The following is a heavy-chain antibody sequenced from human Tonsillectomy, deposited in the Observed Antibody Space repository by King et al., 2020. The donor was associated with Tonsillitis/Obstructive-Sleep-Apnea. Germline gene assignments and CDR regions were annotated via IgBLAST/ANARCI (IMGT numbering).Heavy chain of an antibody. CDR2: ISYDGSNK. Sequence: QLVQSGGGVVQPGRSMRLSCAASGFIFSNYTMHWVRQAPGKGLDWVAVISYDGSNKYYADSVKGRFTISRDNSKNTLYLQMHFLRTEDSAVFYCARDPEIKQWLAPWFDPWGQGTLVTVSS. D-gene: IGHD6-19*01. J-gene: IGHJ5*02. CDR3: ARDPEIKQWLAPWFDP. V-gene: IGHV3-30*04. CDR1: GFIFSNYT.